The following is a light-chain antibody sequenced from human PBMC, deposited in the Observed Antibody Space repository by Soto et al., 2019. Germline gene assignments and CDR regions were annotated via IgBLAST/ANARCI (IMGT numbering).Light chain of an antibody. CDR1: QSVSSSY. CDR3: QQYGSSQT. Sequence: EIVLTQSPGTLSLSPGERATLSCRASQSVSSSYLAWYQQKPGQAPRLLIYGASSRATGIPDRFSGSWSWTDFTLTISRLEPEDFAVYYCQQYGSSQTFGQGTKVEIK. V-gene: IGKV3-20*01. J-gene: IGKJ1*01. CDR2: GAS.